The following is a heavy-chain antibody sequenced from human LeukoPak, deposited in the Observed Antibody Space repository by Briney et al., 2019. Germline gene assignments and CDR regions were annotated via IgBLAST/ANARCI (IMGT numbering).Heavy chain of an antibody. CDR3: ARGIWYYYDSSGYLDY. J-gene: IGHJ4*02. CDR2: IYYSGST. D-gene: IGHD3-22*01. V-gene: IGHV4-31*03. CDR1: GGSISSGGYY. Sequence: SETLSLTCTVSGGSISSGGYYRSWIRQHPGKGLEWIGYIYYSGSTYYNPSLKSRVTISVDTSKNQFSLKLSSVTAADTAVYYCARGIWYYYDSSGYLDYWGQGTLVTVSS.